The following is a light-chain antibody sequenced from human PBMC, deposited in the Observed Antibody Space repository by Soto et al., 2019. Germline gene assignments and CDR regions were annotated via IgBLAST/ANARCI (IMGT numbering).Light chain of an antibody. Sequence: QSALTQPASVSGSPGQAITISCTGTSSDVGGYNYVSWCQQHPGKAPKLMIYDVSNRPSGVSNRFSGSKSGNTASLTISDLHAEDEADYYCSSYTSSSTLVFGSGTKVTVL. CDR3: SSYTSSSTLV. V-gene: IGLV2-14*01. CDR2: DVS. J-gene: IGLJ1*01. CDR1: SSDVGGYNY.